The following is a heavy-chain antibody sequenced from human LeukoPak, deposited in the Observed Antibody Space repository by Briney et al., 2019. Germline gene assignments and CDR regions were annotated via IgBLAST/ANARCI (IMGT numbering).Heavy chain of an antibody. D-gene: IGHD2-2*01. CDR1: GYTFTGYY. CDR3: ARARDHCSSTSCYLTP. J-gene: IGHJ5*02. V-gene: IGHV1-2*02. Sequence: ASVKVSCKASGYTFTGYYMHWVRQAPGQGLEWTGWINPNSGGTNYAQKFQGRVTMTRDTSISTAYMELSRLRSDDTAVYYCARARDHCSSTSCYLTPWGQGTLVTVSS. CDR2: INPNSGGT.